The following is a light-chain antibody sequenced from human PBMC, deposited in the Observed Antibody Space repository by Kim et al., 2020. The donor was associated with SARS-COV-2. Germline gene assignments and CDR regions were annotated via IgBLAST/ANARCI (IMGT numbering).Light chain of an antibody. J-gene: IGKJ2*03. CDR2: GAS. Sequence: SACLGDGVTITCRAAQSVSINLDWYQERPEKAPGLLIYGASTLQSEVPSRFGGSGSGTGFTLTISSLQPEDFAIYYCQQTFSTQYSFGQGTKLEI. CDR1: QSVSIN. V-gene: IGKV1-39*01. CDR3: QQTFSTQYS.